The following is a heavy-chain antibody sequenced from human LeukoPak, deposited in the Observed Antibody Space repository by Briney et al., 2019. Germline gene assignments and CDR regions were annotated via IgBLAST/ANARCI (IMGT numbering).Heavy chain of an antibody. CDR2: IKSDGSST. J-gene: IGHJ4*02. CDR1: GFTFSNYW. V-gene: IGHV3-74*01. CDR3: ARGGDSRNWYHGYFDY. Sequence: GGSLRLSCAASGFTFSNYWMHWVRQAPGKGPVWVSPIKSDGSSTRFADSVQGRFTISRDNGKNTLYLQMKSLRAEDKDVYYCARGGDSRNWYHGYFDYWGKGALVTVSS. D-gene: IGHD6-13*01.